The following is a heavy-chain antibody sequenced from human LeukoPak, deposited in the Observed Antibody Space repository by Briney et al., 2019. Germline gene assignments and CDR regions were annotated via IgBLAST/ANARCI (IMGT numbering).Heavy chain of an antibody. J-gene: IGHJ3*02. Sequence: SQTLSLTCAISGDSVSSPSAAWNWLRQSPSRGLEWLGRTYYRSNWYHGYAIPVKSRITINPDTSKNQFSLQLNSVTPEDTAVYYCVRDAGIGLDAFDIWGQGTMVTVSS. CDR2: TYYRSNWYH. V-gene: IGHV6-1*01. CDR3: VRDAGIGLDAFDI. CDR1: GDSVSSPSAA. D-gene: IGHD6-13*01.